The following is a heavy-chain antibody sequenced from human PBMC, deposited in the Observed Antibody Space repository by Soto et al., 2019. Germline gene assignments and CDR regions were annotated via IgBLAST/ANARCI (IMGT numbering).Heavy chain of an antibody. CDR2: IIPIFGTA. V-gene: IGHV1-69*13. J-gene: IGHJ4*02. CDR3: ARFRSYYDFWSGSAHFDY. CDR1: GGTFSSYA. Sequence: SVKVSCKASGGTFSSYAISWVRQAPGQGLEWMGGIIPIFGTANYAQKFQGRVTITADESTSTAYMELSSLRSEDTAVYYCARFRSYYDFWSGSAHFDYWGQGTLVTVSS. D-gene: IGHD3-3*01.